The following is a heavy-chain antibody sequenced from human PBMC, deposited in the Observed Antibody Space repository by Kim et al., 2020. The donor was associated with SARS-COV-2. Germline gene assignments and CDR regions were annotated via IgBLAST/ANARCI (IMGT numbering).Heavy chain of an antibody. D-gene: IGHD3-22*01. CDR3: TRGFLHDYVNSGDFDY. J-gene: IGHJ5*01. CDR2: THSSGST. V-gene: IGHV4-59*01. Sequence: SETLSLTCTVSGGSISSYIWSWIRQPPGKRLEWIGYTHSSGSTKYNPSLESRVTMSLDTSGTQFSLILTSVTAADTALYYCTRGFLHDYVNSGDFDYWA. CDR1: GGSISSYI.